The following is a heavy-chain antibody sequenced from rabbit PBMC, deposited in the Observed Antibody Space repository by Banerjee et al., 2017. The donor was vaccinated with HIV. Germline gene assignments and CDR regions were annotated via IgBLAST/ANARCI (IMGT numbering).Heavy chain of an antibody. Sequence: QEQLEESGGDLVKPEGSLTLTCTASGFSFSNKYVMCWVRQAPGKGLEWIACINTGDGNTHYASWAISRFTTSKTSSTTVTLQMTTLTAAESSTYFCAGGYGGMGFNLWGPGTLVTVS. V-gene: IGHV1S45*01. J-gene: IGHJ4*01. CDR3: AGGYGGMGFNL. CDR1: GFSFSNKYV. CDR2: INTGDGNT. D-gene: IGHD2-1*01.